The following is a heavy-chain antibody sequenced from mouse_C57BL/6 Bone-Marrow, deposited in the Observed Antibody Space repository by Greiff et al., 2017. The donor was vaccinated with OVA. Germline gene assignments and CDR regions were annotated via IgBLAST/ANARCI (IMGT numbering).Heavy chain of an antibody. J-gene: IGHJ4*01. CDR3: AISLYSNYEGY. Sequence: QVQLQQPGAELVKPGASVKVSCKASGYTFTSYWMHWVKQRPGQGLEWIGRIHPSDSDTNYNQKFKGKATLTVDKSSSKAYMQLSRLTSRDTAVDYSAISLYSNYEGYWGQGTSVTVSS. V-gene: IGHV1-74*01. D-gene: IGHD2-5*01. CDR2: IHPSDSDT. CDR1: GYTFTSYW.